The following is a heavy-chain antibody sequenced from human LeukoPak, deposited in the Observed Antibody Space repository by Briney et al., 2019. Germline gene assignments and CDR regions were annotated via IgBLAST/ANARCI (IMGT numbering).Heavy chain of an antibody. D-gene: IGHD2-21*02. CDR1: GGSFSGYY. CDR3: ARGGIVVVTARQKRPYFDY. Sequence: AETLSLTCAVYGGSFSGYYWSWIRQPPGKGLEWLGEINHRGSTNYNPSRKGRVTISVDTSKNQSSLKLSSVTAADTAVYYCARGGIVVVTARQKRPYFDYWGQGTLVTVSS. J-gene: IGHJ4*02. V-gene: IGHV4-34*01. CDR2: INHRGST.